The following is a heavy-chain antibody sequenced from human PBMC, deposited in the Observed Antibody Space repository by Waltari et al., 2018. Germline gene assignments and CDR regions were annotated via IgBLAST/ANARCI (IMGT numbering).Heavy chain of an antibody. J-gene: IGHJ4*02. CDR2: INPNSGGT. CDR3: ARELTITSIVGATKDY. D-gene: IGHD1-26*01. CDR1: GYTFTGYY. Sequence: QVQLVQSGAEVKKPGASVKVSCKASGYTFTGYYMHWVRQAPGQGLEWMGRINPNSGGTNYAQKFQGRVTMTRDTSISTAYMELSRLRSDDTAVYCCARELTITSIVGATKDYWGQGTLVTVSS. V-gene: IGHV1-2*06.